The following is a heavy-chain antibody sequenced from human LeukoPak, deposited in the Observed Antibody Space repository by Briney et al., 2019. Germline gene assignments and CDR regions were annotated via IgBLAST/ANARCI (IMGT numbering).Heavy chain of an antibody. CDR3: AKTRPLDSSSWSHGDY. J-gene: IGHJ4*02. D-gene: IGHD6-13*01. CDR1: GLSVSSNY. Sequence: PGGSLRLSCAASGLSVSSNYMNWVRQAPGKGLEWVSALYIGGNTYYADSVRGRFTISRDNSKNTLYLQMNSLRAEDTAVYYCAKTRPLDSSSWSHGDYWGQGTLVTVSS. CDR2: LYIGGNT. V-gene: IGHV3-53*01.